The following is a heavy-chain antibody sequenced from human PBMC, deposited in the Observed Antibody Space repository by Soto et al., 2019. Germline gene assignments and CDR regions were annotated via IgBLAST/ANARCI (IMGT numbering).Heavy chain of an antibody. V-gene: IGHV3-33*01. D-gene: IGHD6-19*01. CDR2: IWYDGSNT. Sequence: GGSLTLSCAASGFTFSSYGMPWVRQAPGKGLEWVSVIWYDGSNTYYADSVKGRFTISRDNSKNTLYLQMNSLRAEDTAVYYCARSKGRIAVAGTRAFDIWGQGTMVTVSS. CDR3: ARSKGRIAVAGTRAFDI. CDR1: GFTFSSYG. J-gene: IGHJ3*02.